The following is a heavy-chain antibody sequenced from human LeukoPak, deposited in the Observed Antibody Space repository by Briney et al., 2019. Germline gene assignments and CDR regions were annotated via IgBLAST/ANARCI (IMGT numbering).Heavy chain of an antibody. Sequence: SETLSLTCNVSGGFISGTNNYWGWIRQPPWKGLEWIGHVYEDGKAYSSPSLRSRVTISADTSKNQFSLKLRSVTAADTGVYYCARLDCSSASCYFYYYYMDVWGKGTTVTVSS. V-gene: IGHV4-39*01. D-gene: IGHD2-2*01. CDR3: ARLDCSSASCYFYYYYMDV. CDR2: VYEDGKA. J-gene: IGHJ6*03. CDR1: GGFISGTNNY.